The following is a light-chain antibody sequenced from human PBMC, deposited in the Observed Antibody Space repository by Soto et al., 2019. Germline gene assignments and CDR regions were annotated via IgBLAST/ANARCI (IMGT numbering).Light chain of an antibody. J-gene: IGKJ5*01. CDR1: QSVSSSY. Sequence: EIVLTQSPGTLSLSPGERATLSCRASQSVSSSYLAWYQQKPGQAPRLLIYGTSGRATGIPDRFSGSGSGTYFTLTISRLEPEDFAVSYCQQYGSSPPVTFGQGTRLEIK. V-gene: IGKV3-20*01. CDR2: GTS. CDR3: QQYGSSPPVT.